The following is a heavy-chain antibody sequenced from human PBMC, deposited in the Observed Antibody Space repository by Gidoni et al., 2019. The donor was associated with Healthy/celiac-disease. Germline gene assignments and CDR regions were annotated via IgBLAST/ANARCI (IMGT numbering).Heavy chain of an antibody. Sequence: EVQLVESGGGLIQPGGSLRLSCAASGFTVSSNYMSWVRQAPGKGLEWVSVIYSGGSTYYADSVKGRFTISRDNSKNTLYLQMNSLSAEDTAVYYCARDGKWELPGAFDYWGQGTLVTVSS. CDR1: GFTVSSNY. J-gene: IGHJ4*02. D-gene: IGHD1-26*01. V-gene: IGHV3-53*01. CDR2: IYSGGST. CDR3: ARDGKWELPGAFDY.